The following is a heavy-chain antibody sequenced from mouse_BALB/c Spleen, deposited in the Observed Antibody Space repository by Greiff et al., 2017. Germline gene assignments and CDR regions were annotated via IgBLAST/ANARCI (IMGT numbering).Heavy chain of an antibody. V-gene: IGHV5-12-1*01. D-gene: IGHD2-1*01. CDR2: ISSGGGSN. CDR3: ARQYGNYAMDY. Sequence: EVQVVESGGGLVKPGGSLKLSCAASGFAFSSYDMSWVRQTPEKRLEWVAYISSGGGSNYYPDTVKGRFTISRDNAKNTLYLQMSSLKSEDTAMYYCARQYGNYAMDYWGQGTSVTVSS. J-gene: IGHJ4*01. CDR1: GFAFSSYD.